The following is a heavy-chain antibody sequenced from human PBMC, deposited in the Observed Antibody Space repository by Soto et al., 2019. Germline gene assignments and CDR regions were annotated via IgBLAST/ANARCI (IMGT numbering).Heavy chain of an antibody. V-gene: IGHV4-30-4*01. CDR3: ARSLSSSSGYFDP. D-gene: IGHD6-6*01. CDR2: IYNTGKA. J-gene: IGHJ5*02. Sequence: PSETLSLTCDVSGDFIGSGDYYWTRIRQPPGKGLEYIGYIYNTGKAYYNPSLKRRPIVSLHTSNSQFFLSLTSVTAADTAIYFWARSLSSSSGYFDPWGQGTLVTVSS. CDR1: GDFIGSGDYY.